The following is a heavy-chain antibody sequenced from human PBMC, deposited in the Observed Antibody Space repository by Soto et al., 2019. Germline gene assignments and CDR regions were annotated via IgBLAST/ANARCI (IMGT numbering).Heavy chain of an antibody. CDR3: ARGGASSQWLAP. CDR1: GGSISSGGYY. J-gene: IGHJ5*02. V-gene: IGHV4-31*03. D-gene: IGHD2-15*01. Sequence: QVQLQESGPGLVKPSQTLSLTCTVSGGSISSGGYYWSWIRQHPGKGPEWIAFINYKGTTSYNPSLMSRVTISVDTSKNQFSLNLNSVTAADTAVYYCARGGASSQWLAPWGQGTLVTVSS. CDR2: INYKGTT.